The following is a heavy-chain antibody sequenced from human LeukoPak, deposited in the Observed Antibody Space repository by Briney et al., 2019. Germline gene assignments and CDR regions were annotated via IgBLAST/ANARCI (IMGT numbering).Heavy chain of an antibody. CDR3: ARPPHPSKAPPYGMDV. J-gene: IGHJ6*02. Sequence: SETLSLTCTVSGGSISSYYWGWIRQPPGKGLEWIGSIYYSGSTYYNPSLKSRVTISVDTSKNQFSLKLSSVTAADTAVYYCARPPHPSKAPPYGMDVWGQGTTVTVSS. CDR2: IYYSGST. V-gene: IGHV4-39*07. CDR1: GGSISSYY. D-gene: IGHD3-3*02.